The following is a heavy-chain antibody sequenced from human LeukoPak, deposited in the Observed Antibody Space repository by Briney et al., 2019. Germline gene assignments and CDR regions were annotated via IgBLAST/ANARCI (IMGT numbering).Heavy chain of an antibody. J-gene: IGHJ6*02. CDR1: GGTFSSYA. V-gene: IGHV1-69*13. CDR3: ARETAAAGTGYYYGMDV. Sequence: SVKVSCKASGGTFSSYAISWVRQAPGQGLEWMGGIIPIFGTANYAQKFQGRVTITADESTSTAYMELSSLRSEDTAVYYCARETAAAGTGYYYGMDVWGQGTTVTVSS. D-gene: IGHD6-13*01. CDR2: IIPIFGTA.